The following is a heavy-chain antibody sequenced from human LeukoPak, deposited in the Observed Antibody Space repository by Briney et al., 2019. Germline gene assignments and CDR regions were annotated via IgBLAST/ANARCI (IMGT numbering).Heavy chain of an antibody. CDR1: GYSFTRNW. CDR3: ARPSSYYDFWSGPYGKGGPDAFDI. J-gene: IGHJ3*02. Sequence: GESLKISCQSSGYSFTRNWIGWVRQMPGKGLEWMAIIDPGDTDTTKYSPSFQGQVTISADKSISTAYLQWSSLKASDTAMYYCARPSSYYDFWSGPYGKGGPDAFDIWGQGTMVTVSS. CDR2: IDPGDTDT. V-gene: IGHV5-51*01. D-gene: IGHD3-3*01.